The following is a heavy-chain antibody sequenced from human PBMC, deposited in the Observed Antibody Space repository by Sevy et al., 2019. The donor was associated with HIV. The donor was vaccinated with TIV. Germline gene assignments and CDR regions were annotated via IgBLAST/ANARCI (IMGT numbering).Heavy chain of an antibody. D-gene: IGHD4-17*01. V-gene: IGHV1-46*01. Sequence: ASVKVSCKASGYTFTSYYMHWVRQAPGQGLEWMGIINPSGGSTSYAQKFQGRVTMTRDTSTSTVYMELSSLRSEDTAVYYCARSGVTTVTTGWFDPWGQGTLVTVSS. CDR3: ARSGVTTVTTGWFDP. J-gene: IGHJ5*02. CDR1: GYTFTSYY. CDR2: INPSGGST.